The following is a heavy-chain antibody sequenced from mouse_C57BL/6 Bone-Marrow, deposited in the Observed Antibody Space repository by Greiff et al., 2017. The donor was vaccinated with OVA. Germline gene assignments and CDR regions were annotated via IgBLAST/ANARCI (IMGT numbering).Heavy chain of an antibody. CDR2: IDPSDSYT. V-gene: IGHV1-69*01. D-gene: IGHD1-1*01. CDR3: ARSARYYGSSRYFDV. Sequence: QVQLQQSGAELVMPGASVKLSCKASGYTFTSYWMHWVKQRPGQGLEWIGEIDPSDSYTNYNQKFKDKATLTADKSSSTAYMQLSSLTYEDSAVYYCARSARYYGSSRYFDVWGTGTTVTVSS. CDR1: GYTFTSYW. J-gene: IGHJ1*03.